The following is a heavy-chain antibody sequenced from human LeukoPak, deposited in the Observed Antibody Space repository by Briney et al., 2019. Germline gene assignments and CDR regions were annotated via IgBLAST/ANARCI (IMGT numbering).Heavy chain of an antibody. CDR1: GFTFSSYA. D-gene: IGHD5-18*01. CDR2: ISGSGGST. J-gene: IGHJ4*02. Sequence: GGSLILSCVASGFTFSSYAMTWVRQAPGKGLEWVSAISGSGGSTYYAEYVKGRFTISRNNSKNTLYLQMNSLRAEDTAVYYCAKDDEYSYGTDYWGQGTLVTVSS. CDR3: AKDDEYSYGTDY. V-gene: IGHV3-23*01.